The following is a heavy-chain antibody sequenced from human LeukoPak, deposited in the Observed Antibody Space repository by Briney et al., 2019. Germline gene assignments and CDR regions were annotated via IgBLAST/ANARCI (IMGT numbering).Heavy chain of an antibody. Sequence: KTSETLSLTCAVYGGSFSGYYWSWIRQPPGKGLEWIGEINHSGSTNYNPSLKSRVTISVDTSKNQFSLKLSSVTAADTAVYYCARGLRTITCGGVISPPYDYWGQGTLVTVSS. D-gene: IGHD3-16*01. CDR2: INHSGST. CDR3: ARGLRTITCGGVISPPYDY. CDR1: GGSFSGYY. V-gene: IGHV4-34*01. J-gene: IGHJ4*02.